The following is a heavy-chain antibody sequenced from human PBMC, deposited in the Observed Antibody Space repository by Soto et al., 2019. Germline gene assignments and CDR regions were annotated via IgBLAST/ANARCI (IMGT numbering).Heavy chain of an antibody. CDR3: ATEQFLHGGDARDI. J-gene: IGHJ3*02. Sequence: QVQLQESGPGLVKPSGNLSLTCAVSGGSISSSNWWGWVRQPPGKGLEWIGEIYHSGSTNYNQSIKSRVTISVDKPKNQISLQLRYVNAADTAVYYCATEQFLHGGDARDIWGQGTMVTVSS. V-gene: IGHV4-4*02. CDR2: IYHSGST. CDR1: GGSISSSNW. D-gene: IGHD2-15*01.